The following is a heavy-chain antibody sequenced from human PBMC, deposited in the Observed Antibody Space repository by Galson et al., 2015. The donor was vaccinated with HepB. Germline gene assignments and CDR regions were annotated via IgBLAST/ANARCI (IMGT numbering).Heavy chain of an antibody. CDR2: ISSSSSTI. V-gene: IGHV3-48*01. CDR1: GFTFSSYS. CDR3: ARDLRGSGWYVDY. J-gene: IGHJ4*02. D-gene: IGHD6-19*01. Sequence: SLRLSCAASGFTFSSYSMNWVRQAPGKGLEWVSYISSSSSTIYDADSVKGRFTISRDNAKNSLYLQMNSLRAEETAVYYCARDLRGSGWYVDYWGQGTLVTVSS.